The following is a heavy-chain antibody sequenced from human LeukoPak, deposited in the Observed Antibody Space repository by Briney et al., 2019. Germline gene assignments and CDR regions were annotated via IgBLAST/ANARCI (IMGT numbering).Heavy chain of an antibody. CDR2: IIPIFGIA. J-gene: IGHJ4*02. CDR1: GGTFSSYA. Sequence: ASVKVSCKASGGTFSSYAISWVRQAPGQGLEWMGGIIPIFGIANYAQKFQGRVTITTDESTSTAYMELSSLRSEDTAVYYCARRAGYNSFYFDYWGQGTLVTVSS. V-gene: IGHV1-69*05. CDR3: ARRAGYNSFYFDY. D-gene: IGHD5-24*01.